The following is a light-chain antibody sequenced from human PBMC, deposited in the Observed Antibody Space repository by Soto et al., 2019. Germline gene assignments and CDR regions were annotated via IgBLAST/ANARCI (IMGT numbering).Light chain of an antibody. Sequence: DIQMTQSPSSLSASVGDRVTITCRASQGISNYLAWYQHKPGKVPKLLIYAASTLQSGVPSRFSGTGSWTDLTLTISSLQPEDVATYYCQKYNSAPRTFGQGTKVEIK. CDR2: AAS. CDR1: QGISNY. J-gene: IGKJ1*01. V-gene: IGKV1-27*01. CDR3: QKYNSAPRT.